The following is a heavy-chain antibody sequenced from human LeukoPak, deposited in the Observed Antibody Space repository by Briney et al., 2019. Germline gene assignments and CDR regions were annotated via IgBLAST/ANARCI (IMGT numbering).Heavy chain of an antibody. D-gene: IGHD6-13*01. CDR1: GYIFTGYY. V-gene: IGHV1-46*03. Sequence: ASVKVSCKASGYIFTGYYMHWVRQAPGQGLEWMGIINPSGGSTSYAQKFQGRVTMTRDTSTSTVYMELSSLRSEDTAVYYCARERQLGYFDYWGQGTLVTVSS. CDR3: ARERQLGYFDY. J-gene: IGHJ4*02. CDR2: INPSGGST.